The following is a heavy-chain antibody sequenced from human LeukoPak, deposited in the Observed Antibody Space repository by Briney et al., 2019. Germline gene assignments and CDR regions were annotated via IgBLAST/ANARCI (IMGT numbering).Heavy chain of an antibody. CDR2: IKQDGSEK. Sequence: GGSLRLSCAASGFPFSDFWMSWVRQAPGKGLEWVANIKQDGSEKYYVDSVKGRFTISRDNSKNTLYLQMNSLRDEDTAVYYCAREDSSGWFLRFFDYWGQGTLVTVSS. D-gene: IGHD6-19*01. CDR3: AREDSSGWFLRFFDY. J-gene: IGHJ4*02. V-gene: IGHV3-7*03. CDR1: GFPFSDFW.